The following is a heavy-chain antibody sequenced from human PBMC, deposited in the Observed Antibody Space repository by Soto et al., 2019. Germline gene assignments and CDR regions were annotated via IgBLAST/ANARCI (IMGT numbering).Heavy chain of an antibody. Sequence: PSETLSLTCAVSGYSISSSNWWGWIRQPPGKGLEWIGYIYYSGTTYYNPSLKSRVTMSVDTSKNQFSLKLTSVTAVDTAVYYWGRREIKGPIAYWGQGTLVTVSS. CDR3: GRREIKGPIAY. D-gene: IGHD1-26*01. J-gene: IGHJ4*02. CDR1: GYSISSSNW. V-gene: IGHV4-28*01. CDR2: IYYSGTT.